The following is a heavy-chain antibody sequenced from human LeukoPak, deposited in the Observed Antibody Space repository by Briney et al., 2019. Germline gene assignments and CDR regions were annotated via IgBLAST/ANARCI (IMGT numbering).Heavy chain of an antibody. CDR2: IIPLFGTP. CDR3: ARERTTESTWGYFDY. D-gene: IGHD4-17*01. V-gene: IGHV1-69*05. CDR1: GGSFNDYA. J-gene: IGHJ4*02. Sequence: SVKVSCKASGGSFNDYAFSWVRQAPGQGLEWMGGIIPLFGTPIYAQQFQGRFTITTDESTGTAYMELSSLTSEDTAVYYCARERTTESTWGYFDYWGQGTLVTVSS.